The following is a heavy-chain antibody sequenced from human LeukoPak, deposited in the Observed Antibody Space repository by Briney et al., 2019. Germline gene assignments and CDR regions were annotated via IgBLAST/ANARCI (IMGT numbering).Heavy chain of an antibody. Sequence: SGPTLVNPTQTLTLTCTFSGFSRTTSGVAVGWVRQPPGKALEWLALIYWDDEKRYSPSLKSRLTITKDTSKNHVVLTMTDMDPVDTATYYCAHREHDILAANHRPFDYWGQGALVTVSS. CDR1: GFSRTTSGVA. CDR2: IYWDDEK. D-gene: IGHD3-9*01. V-gene: IGHV2-5*02. CDR3: AHREHDILAANHRPFDY. J-gene: IGHJ4*02.